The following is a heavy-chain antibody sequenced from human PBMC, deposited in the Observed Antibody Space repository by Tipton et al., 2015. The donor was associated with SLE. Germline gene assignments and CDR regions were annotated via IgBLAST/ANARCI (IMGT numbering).Heavy chain of an antibody. CDR1: GFTFSGSA. J-gene: IGHJ4*02. Sequence: SLRLSCAASGFTFSGSAMHWVRQASGKGLEWVGRIRSKANSYATAYAASVKGRFTTSRDDSKNTAYLQMNSLKTEDTAVYYCTRRGTGDREFDYWGQGTLVTVSS. V-gene: IGHV3-73*01. D-gene: IGHD7-27*01. CDR3: TRRGTGDREFDY. CDR2: IRSKANSYAT.